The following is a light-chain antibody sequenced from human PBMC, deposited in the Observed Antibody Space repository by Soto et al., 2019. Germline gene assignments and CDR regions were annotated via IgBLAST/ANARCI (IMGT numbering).Light chain of an antibody. CDR1: QGISRW. V-gene: IGKV1-12*01. CDR3: QQGNSFPWT. CDR2: ATS. Sequence: DIQMTQFPSSVSASVGDRVTVACRASQGISRWLAWYQQKPGNAPKLLIFATSTLQSGVPSRFSGSRSGTDFTLTISRLQSEDFATYYCQQGNSFPWTFGQGTKVDIK. J-gene: IGKJ1*01.